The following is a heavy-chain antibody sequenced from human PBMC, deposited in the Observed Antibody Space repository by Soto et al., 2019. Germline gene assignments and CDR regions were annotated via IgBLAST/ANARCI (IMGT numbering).Heavy chain of an antibody. CDR2: IYWDDDK. CDR3: ANTETVTTYDYSYGMDV. D-gene: IGHD4-17*01. J-gene: IGHJ6*02. V-gene: IGHV2-5*02. Sequence: QITLKESGPTLVKPTQTLTLTCTFSGFSLSTSGVGVGWIRQPPGKALEWLALIYWDDDKRYSPSLKSRLTITNDPSKNQGVHTMTNMDPVDTATYYRANTETVTTYDYSYGMDVWGQGTTVTVSS. CDR1: GFSLSTSGVG.